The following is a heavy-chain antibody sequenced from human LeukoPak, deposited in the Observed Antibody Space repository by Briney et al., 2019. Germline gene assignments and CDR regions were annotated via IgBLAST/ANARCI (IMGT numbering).Heavy chain of an antibody. J-gene: IGHJ4*02. Sequence: SVKVSCKASGGTFSSYAISWVRQAPGQGLEWMGGIIPIFGTANYAQKFQGRVTITADESTSTAYMELSSLRSEDTAVYYCATHYYDSSGYYHYFDYWGQGTLVTVSS. D-gene: IGHD3-22*01. CDR3: ATHYYDSSGYYHYFDY. CDR2: IIPIFGTA. CDR1: GGTFSSYA. V-gene: IGHV1-69*13.